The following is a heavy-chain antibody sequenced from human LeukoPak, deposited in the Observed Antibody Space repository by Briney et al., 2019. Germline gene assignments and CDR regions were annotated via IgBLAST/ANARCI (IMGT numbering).Heavy chain of an antibody. CDR1: GGTFSSYA. CDR3: ARGPLYCSGGSCYSGGDY. CDR2: IIPIFGTA. V-gene: IGHV1-69*13. J-gene: IGHJ4*02. Sequence: SVKVSCKASGGTFSSYAISWVRQAPGQGLEWMGGIIPIFGTANYAQKFQGRVTITADESTSTAYMELSRLRSDDTAVYYCARGPLYCSGGSCYSGGDYWGQGTLVTVSS. D-gene: IGHD2-15*01.